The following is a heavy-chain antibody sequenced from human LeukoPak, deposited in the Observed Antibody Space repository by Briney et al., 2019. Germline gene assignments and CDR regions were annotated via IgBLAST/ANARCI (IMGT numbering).Heavy chain of an antibody. CDR1: GFTFSSYA. V-gene: IGHV3-23*01. CDR3: AIKGPIQLWSKYYFDY. CDR2: ISGSGGST. Sequence: GGSLRLSCAASGFTFSSYAMSWVRQAPGKGLEWVSAISGSGGSTYYADSVKGRFTISRDNSKNTLYLQMNSLRAEDTAVYYCAIKGPIQLWSKYYFDYWGQGTLVTVSS. D-gene: IGHD5-18*01. J-gene: IGHJ4*02.